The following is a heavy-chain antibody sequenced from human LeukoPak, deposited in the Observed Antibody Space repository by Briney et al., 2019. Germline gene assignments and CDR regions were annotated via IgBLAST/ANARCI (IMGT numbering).Heavy chain of an antibody. V-gene: IGHV3-30-3*01. J-gene: IGHJ3*02. CDR3: ARDRYYYFRWGAFDI. Sequence: GGSLRLSCAASGFTFSSYAIHWVRQAPGKGLEWVAVISYDGSNKYYADSVKGRFTISRDNSKNTLYLQMNSLRAEDTAVYYCARDRYYYFRWGAFDIWGQGTMVTVSS. CDR1: GFTFSSYA. D-gene: IGHD3-3*01. CDR2: ISYDGSNK.